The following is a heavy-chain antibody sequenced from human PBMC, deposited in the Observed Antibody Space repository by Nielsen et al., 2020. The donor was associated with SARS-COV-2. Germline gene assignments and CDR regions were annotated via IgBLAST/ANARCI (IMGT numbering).Heavy chain of an antibody. CDR3: ARQGGDHDIDY. V-gene: IGHV1-69*13. Sequence: SVKVSCKTSGGTFSDYAISWVRQAPGQGLEWMGGIIPIFGTANYAQKFQGRVTITADESTSTAYMELSSLRSEDTAVYYCARQGGDHDIDYWGQGTLVTVSS. D-gene: IGHD4-17*01. CDR1: GGTFSDYA. CDR2: IIPIFGTA. J-gene: IGHJ4*02.